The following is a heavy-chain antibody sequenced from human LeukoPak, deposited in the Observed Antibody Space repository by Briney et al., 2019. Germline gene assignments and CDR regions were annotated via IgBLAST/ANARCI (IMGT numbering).Heavy chain of an antibody. CDR2: INHSGST. V-gene: IGHV4-34*01. J-gene: IGHJ4*02. D-gene: IGHD3/OR15-3a*01. Sequence: SETLSLTCAVYGGSFSGYYWSWIRQPPGKGLEWIGEINHSGSTNYNPSLKSRVTISVDTSKNQFSLKLSSVTAADTAVYYCASRGTGVTFDYWGQGTLVTVPS. CDR1: GGSFSGYY. CDR3: ASRGTGVTFDY.